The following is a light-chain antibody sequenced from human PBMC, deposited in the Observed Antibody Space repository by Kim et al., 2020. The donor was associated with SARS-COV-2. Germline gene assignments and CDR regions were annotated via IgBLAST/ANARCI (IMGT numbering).Light chain of an antibody. J-gene: IGKJ4*01. Sequence: EIVLTQSPGTLSLSPGERATLSCRASQSVSSSYVAWYQQTPGQGPRLLIYGASSRATGIPDRFSGSGSGTDFTLTISRLEPEDFAVYFCQQYDSSPFTFGGGTKVDIK. CDR1: QSVSSSY. CDR2: GAS. V-gene: IGKV3-20*01. CDR3: QQYDSSPFT.